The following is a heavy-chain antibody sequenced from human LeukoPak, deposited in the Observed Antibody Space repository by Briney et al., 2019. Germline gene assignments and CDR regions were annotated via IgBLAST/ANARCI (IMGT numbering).Heavy chain of an antibody. J-gene: IGHJ4*02. Sequence: GASVKVSCKASGYTFTGYYMHWVRQAPGPGLEWMGRINPNIGGTNYAQKLQGRVTTTRDTSISTAYMELSRLRSDDTAVYYCARDIARWSGSYSVSDYWGQGTLVTVSS. D-gene: IGHD1-26*01. CDR2: INPNIGGT. CDR3: ARDIARWSGSYSVSDY. CDR1: GYTFTGYY. V-gene: IGHV1-2*06.